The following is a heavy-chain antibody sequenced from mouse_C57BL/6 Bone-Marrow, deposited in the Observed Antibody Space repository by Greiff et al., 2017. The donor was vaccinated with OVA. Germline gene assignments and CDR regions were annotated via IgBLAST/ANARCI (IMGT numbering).Heavy chain of an antibody. J-gene: IGHJ1*03. CDR1: GYTFTDYY. Sequence: VQLQQSGPELVKPGASVKISCKASGYTFTDYYMNWVKQSHGKSLEWIGDINPNNGGTSYNQKFKGKATLTVDKSSSTAYMELRSLTSEDSAVYYCARSIGDYYGSSYVGYFDVWGTGTTVTVSS. CDR2: INPNNGGT. CDR3: ARSIGDYYGSSYVGYFDV. D-gene: IGHD1-1*01. V-gene: IGHV1-26*01.